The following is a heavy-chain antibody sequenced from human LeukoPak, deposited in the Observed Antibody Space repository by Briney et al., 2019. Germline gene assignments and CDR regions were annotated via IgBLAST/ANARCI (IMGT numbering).Heavy chain of an antibody. J-gene: IGHJ3*02. D-gene: IGHD2-15*01. Sequence: GGSLRLSCAASGFTFSSYGMSWVRQAPGKGLEWVSYISNSGSSIYYADSVKGRFTISRDNAKNSLYLLMNSLTAEDTAIYSCARPRLEYCSGGSCFDAFDIWGQGTMVTVSS. CDR3: ARPRLEYCSGGSCFDAFDI. V-gene: IGHV3-48*04. CDR1: GFTFSSYG. CDR2: ISNSGSSI.